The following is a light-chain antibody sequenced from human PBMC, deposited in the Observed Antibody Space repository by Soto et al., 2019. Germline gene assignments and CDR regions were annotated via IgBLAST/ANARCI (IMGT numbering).Light chain of an antibody. V-gene: IGKV1-39*01. CDR2: TAS. CDR1: QNIRIY. J-gene: IGKJ2*01. Sequence: DIQLTQSPSSLSASVGDRVTITCRASQNIRIYLNWYQHKPGKAPKLLIYTASTLQSGVPSRFSGSGSGTDFTLTIASLQPDAFENYYCQKRYNSPTFGQGTKLELK. CDR3: QKRYNSPT.